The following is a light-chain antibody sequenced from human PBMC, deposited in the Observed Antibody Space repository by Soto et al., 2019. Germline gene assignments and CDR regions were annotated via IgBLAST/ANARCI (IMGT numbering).Light chain of an antibody. CDR2: DDS. V-gene: IGLV3-21*02. CDR3: QVWDSGSDHWV. CDR1: LIGSKS. J-gene: IGLJ3*02. Sequence: SYVLTQPPSVSVAPGETARMTCGGDLIGSKSVHWHQQKPGQAPILVVYDDSDRPSGIPERFTGSNSGNTAALTIRRVEAGDEADYYCQVWDSGSDHWVFGGGTKLTVL.